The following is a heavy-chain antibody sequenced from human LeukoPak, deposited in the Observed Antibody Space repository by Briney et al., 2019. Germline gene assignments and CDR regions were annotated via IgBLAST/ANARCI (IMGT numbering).Heavy chain of an antibody. CDR3: AKDKAPGSWHTPSDF. CDR1: GFTFRTYA. V-gene: IGHV3-23*01. D-gene: IGHD6-13*01. Sequence: PGGSLRLSCAASGFTFRTYAMSWVRQAPGKGLEWVSGISDSGDGTYYAESVKGRFTISRDNPKNTVFLQMNSLRADGTAKYYCAKDKAPGSWHTPSDFWGQGTLVTVSS. J-gene: IGHJ4*02. CDR2: ISDSGDGT.